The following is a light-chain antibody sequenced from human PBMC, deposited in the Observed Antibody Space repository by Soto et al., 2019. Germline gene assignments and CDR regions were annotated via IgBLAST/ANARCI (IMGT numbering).Light chain of an antibody. CDR2: DAS. J-gene: IGKJ1*01. CDR3: QQFDGSLWT. V-gene: IGKV3-20*01. Sequence: EIVLTQSPGTLSLSPGERATLSCRASQSVSSTHLAWYQQKPGQAPRLLIYDASSRATGIPDRLSGSGSGTDFTLTISRLEPEDFAVYCCQQFDGSLWTFGQGTKVDIK. CDR1: QSVSSTH.